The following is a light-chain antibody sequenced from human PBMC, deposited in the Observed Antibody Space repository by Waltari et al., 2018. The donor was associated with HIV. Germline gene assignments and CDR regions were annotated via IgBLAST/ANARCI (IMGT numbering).Light chain of an antibody. V-gene: IGLV1-47*01. CDR3: AAWDDSLSGSTWV. Sequence: QSVLTQPSSASGTLGQRVTMSCSGSTSNIGSNYVYWYQQLPGTAPKLLIYRDNPRPSGGPDRFSGSKSGTSASLAISGLRSEDEADYYCAAWDDSLSGSTWVFGGGTTVTVL. CDR2: RDN. J-gene: IGLJ2*01. CDR1: TSNIGSNY.